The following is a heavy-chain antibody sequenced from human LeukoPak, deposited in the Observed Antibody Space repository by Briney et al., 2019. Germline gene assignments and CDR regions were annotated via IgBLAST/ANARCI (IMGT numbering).Heavy chain of an antibody. CDR2: IYYSGTT. Sequence: SETLSLTCIVSDGSISSSSHFWGWIRQPPGKGLEWIGSIYYSGTTYYNPSLKSRVTVSVDTSQNQFSLKLSSVTAADTAVYYCARHGSGSYFDYWGQGTLVTVSS. D-gene: IGHD1-26*01. CDR3: ARHGSGSYFDY. V-gene: IGHV4-39*01. CDR1: DGSISSSSHF. J-gene: IGHJ4*02.